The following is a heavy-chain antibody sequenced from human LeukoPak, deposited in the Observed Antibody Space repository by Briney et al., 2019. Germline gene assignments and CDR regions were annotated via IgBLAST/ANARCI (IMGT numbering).Heavy chain of an antibody. CDR2: INHSGST. CDR1: GGSFSGYY. D-gene: IGHD6-6*01. CDR3: ARGRGGGTAARVQGDDAAYYFDY. Sequence: PSETLSLTCAVYGGSFSGYYWSWIRQPPGKGLEWIGEINHSGSTNYNPSLKSRVTISVDTSKNQFSLKLSSVTAADTAVYYCARGRGGGTAARVQGDDAAYYFDYWGQGTLVTVSS. V-gene: IGHV4-34*01. J-gene: IGHJ4*02.